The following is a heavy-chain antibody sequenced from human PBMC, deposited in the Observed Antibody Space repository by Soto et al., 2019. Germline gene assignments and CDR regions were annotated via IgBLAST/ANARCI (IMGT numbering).Heavy chain of an antibody. CDR2: FDPEDGET. CDR3: ATAPGIYAALFDY. J-gene: IGHJ4*02. V-gene: IGHV1-24*01. CDR1: GYTLTELS. Sequence: GASVKVSCKVSGYTLTELSMHWVRQAPGKGLEWMGGFDPEDGETIYAQKFQGRVTMTEDTSTDTAYMELSSLRSEDTAVYYCATAPGIYAALFDYCGQRTLVTVSS. D-gene: IGHD6-13*01.